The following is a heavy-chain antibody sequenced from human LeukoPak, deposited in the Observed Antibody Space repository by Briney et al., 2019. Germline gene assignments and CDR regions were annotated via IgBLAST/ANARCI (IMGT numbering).Heavy chain of an antibody. Sequence: GGSLRLSCAASGFTVSSNYMSWVRQAPGKGLEWVSVIYSGGSTYYADSVKGGFTISKDNSKHTLYLQMNSLSAEDTAVYYCAGVNLDSAYHWGPHFDYWGQGTLVTVSS. CDR3: AGVNLDSAYHWGPHFDY. J-gene: IGHJ4*02. CDR2: IYSGGST. V-gene: IGHV3-53*01. D-gene: IGHD5-12*01. CDR1: GFTVSSNY.